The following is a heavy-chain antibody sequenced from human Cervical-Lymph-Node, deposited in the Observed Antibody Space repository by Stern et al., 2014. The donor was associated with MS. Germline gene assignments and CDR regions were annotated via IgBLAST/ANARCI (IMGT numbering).Heavy chain of an antibody. CDR3: AREALLGGNYYALDV. Sequence: QVQLVQSGAEVKKPGSSVKVSCKAFGGTFSSYTMSCVRQAPGQGLEWMGRSTPIFGTANYAQKFQDRVTITADKFTSTAYMALNSLRSEDTAVYYCAREALLGGNYYALDVWGQGTTVTVSS. D-gene: IGHD2-15*01. J-gene: IGHJ6*02. V-gene: IGHV1-69*06. CDR2: STPIFGTA. CDR1: GGTFSSYT.